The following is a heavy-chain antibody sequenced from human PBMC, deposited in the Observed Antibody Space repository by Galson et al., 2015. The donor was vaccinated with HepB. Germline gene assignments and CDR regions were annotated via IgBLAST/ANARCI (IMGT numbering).Heavy chain of an antibody. J-gene: IGHJ4*02. CDR2: INTYNGNT. CDR1: GYTFTTYS. D-gene: IGHD3-22*01. V-gene: IGHV1-18*01. CDR3: ARDRRLRDINTYYPYYFDS. Sequence: SVKVSCKASGYTFTTYSITWVRQAPGQGLEWMGWINTYNGNTDYAQKLQGRVTMTADTSTSTAYMELRSLRSDDTAVYYCARDRRLRDINTYYPYYFDSWGQGTLVTVSS.